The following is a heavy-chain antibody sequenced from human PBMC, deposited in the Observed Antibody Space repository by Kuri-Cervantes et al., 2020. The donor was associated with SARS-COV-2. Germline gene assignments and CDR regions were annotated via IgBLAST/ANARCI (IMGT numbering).Heavy chain of an antibody. CDR2: ISSSSSTI. CDR3: AXDSVRYYYDXRGYYPPRDXXXYGMDV. V-gene: IGHV3-48*01. D-gene: IGHD3-22*01. Sequence: GGSLRLSCAASGXXXSSYSXXWVRQAPGKGLEWVSYISSSSSTIYYADSVXGRFXISRDNAKXSLYLQMNSLRXEDTAVYYCAXDSVRYYYDXRGYYPPRDXXXYGMDVWGQGTTVTVSS. J-gene: IGHJ6*02. CDR1: GXXXSSYS.